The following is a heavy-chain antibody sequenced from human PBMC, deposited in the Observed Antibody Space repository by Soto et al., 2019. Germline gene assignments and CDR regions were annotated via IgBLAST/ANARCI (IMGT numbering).Heavy chain of an antibody. Sequence: GGSLRLSCAASGFTFGAYGMSWVRQAPGKGLEWVSGLGPGGGGSVYADSVKGRFIIFRDTSKNTLHLQMNNVRAEDTAVYHCTKKMSTATPVFDNWGQGTLVTVSS. CDR2: LGPGGGGS. CDR3: TKKMSTATPVFDN. CDR1: GFTFGAYG. D-gene: IGHD2-8*02. J-gene: IGHJ4*02. V-gene: IGHV3-23*01.